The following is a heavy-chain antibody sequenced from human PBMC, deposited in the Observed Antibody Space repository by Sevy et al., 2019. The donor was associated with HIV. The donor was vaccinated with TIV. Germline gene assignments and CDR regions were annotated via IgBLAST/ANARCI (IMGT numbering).Heavy chain of an antibody. CDR1: GFTFGDYA. D-gene: IGHD2-21*02. J-gene: IGHJ4*01. CDR3: TRVFVVVTAIDY. CDR2: IRSKTYGETT. V-gene: IGHV3-49*04. Sequence: GGSLRLSCATSGFTFGDYAMSWARQAPGKGLEWVGSIRSKTYGETTTYAASVSGRFTISRDDSKGVVYLQMNSLRIEDTAIYYCTRVFVVVTAIDYWGHGILVTVSS.